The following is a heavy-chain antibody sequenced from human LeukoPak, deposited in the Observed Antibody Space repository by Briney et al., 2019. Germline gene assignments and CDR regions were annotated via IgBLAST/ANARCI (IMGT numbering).Heavy chain of an antibody. J-gene: IGHJ4*02. CDR2: INPSGGTT. CDR3: ARDGYYDSSGPY. V-gene: IGHV1-46*01. CDR1: GYTFTGYY. Sequence: ASVKGSCKASGYTFTGYYMHSVRQAPGQGLEWMGMINPSGGTTSYAQKCQGRVTMTRDTSTSTVYMELSSLRSEHTAVYYCARDGYYDSSGPYWGQGTPVTVSS. D-gene: IGHD3-22*01.